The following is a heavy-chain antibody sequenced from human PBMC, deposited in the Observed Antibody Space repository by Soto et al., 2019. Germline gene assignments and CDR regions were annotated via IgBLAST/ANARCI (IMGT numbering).Heavy chain of an antibody. V-gene: IGHV4-30-4*01. CDR2: IYYSGST. J-gene: IGHJ4*02. Sequence: SETLSLTCTVSGGSISSGDYYWSWIRQPPGKGLEWIGYIYYSGSTNYNPSLKSRVTISVDTSKNQFSLKLSSVTAADTAVYYCARVRVTMVRGVSIHDYWGQGTLVTVSS. CDR3: ARVRVTMVRGVSIHDY. CDR1: GGSISSGDYY. D-gene: IGHD3-10*01.